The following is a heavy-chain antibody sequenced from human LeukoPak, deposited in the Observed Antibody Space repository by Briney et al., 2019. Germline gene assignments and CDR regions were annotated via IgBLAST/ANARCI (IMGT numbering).Heavy chain of an antibody. CDR3: ARDCVWGSYRPPGY. D-gene: IGHD3-16*02. Sequence: GGSLRFSCAASGFTFSSYWMHWVRQAPGKGLVWVSRINSDGSSTSYADSVKGRFTISRDNAKNTLYLQMNSLRAEDTAVYYCARDCVWGSYRPPGYWGQGTLVTVSS. CDR2: INSDGSST. J-gene: IGHJ4*02. CDR1: GFTFSSYW. V-gene: IGHV3-74*01.